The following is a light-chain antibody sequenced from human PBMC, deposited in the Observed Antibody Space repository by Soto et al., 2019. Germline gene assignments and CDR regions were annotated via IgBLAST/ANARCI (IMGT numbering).Light chain of an antibody. CDR3: QHYNNYAPP. J-gene: IGKJ4*01. CDR2: KTS. Sequence: DIQMTQSPSTLSASVGDIVTITFRASQSISNWLAWYQQKPGKAPNLMIYKTSGLDSGGPSRFSGSVSVTEFTPTLSSLQPDDSATYYCQHYNNYAPPFGGGTKMEIK. CDR1: QSISNW. V-gene: IGKV1-5*03.